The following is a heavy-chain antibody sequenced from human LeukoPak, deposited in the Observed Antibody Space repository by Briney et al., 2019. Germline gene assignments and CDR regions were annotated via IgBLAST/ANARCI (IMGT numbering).Heavy chain of an antibody. CDR3: GGSAAHYYYMDV. Sequence: GGSLRLSCAASGFTFSSYAMSWVRQAPGKGLEWVSAISGSGGSTYYADPVKGRFTISRDNSKNTLYLQMNSLRAEDTAVYYCGGSAAHYYYMDVWGKGTTVTVSS. CDR1: GFTFSSYA. D-gene: IGHD2-2*01. CDR2: ISGSGGST. V-gene: IGHV3-23*01. J-gene: IGHJ6*03.